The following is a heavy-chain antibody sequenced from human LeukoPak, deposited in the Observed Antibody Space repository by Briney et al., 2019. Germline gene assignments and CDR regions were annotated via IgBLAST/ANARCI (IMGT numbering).Heavy chain of an antibody. Sequence: SETLSLTCTVSGGSISSYYWSWIRQPPGKGLEWIGYIYYSGSTNYNPSLKSRVTISVDTSKNQFSLKLSSVTAADTAVYYCASRRWLQGMGMVDYWGQGTLVTVSS. CDR1: GGSISSYY. V-gene: IGHV4-59*12. CDR3: ASRRWLQGMGMVDY. D-gene: IGHD5-24*01. CDR2: IYYSGST. J-gene: IGHJ4*02.